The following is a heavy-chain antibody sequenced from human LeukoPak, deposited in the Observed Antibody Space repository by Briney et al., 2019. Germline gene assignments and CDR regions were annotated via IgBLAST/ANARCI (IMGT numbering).Heavy chain of an antibody. CDR2: IYHSGST. CDR3: ARDSMRIQTGTTP. D-gene: IGHD1-1*01. CDR1: GDSITTYY. J-gene: IGHJ5*02. Sequence: SETLSLTCTVSGDSITTYYWSWIRQPPGKGLEWIGYIYHSGSTKYNPSLKSRVTISVDTSKNQFSLKLTSLTAADTALYFCARDSMRIQTGTTPWGQGTLVTVSS. V-gene: IGHV4-59*12.